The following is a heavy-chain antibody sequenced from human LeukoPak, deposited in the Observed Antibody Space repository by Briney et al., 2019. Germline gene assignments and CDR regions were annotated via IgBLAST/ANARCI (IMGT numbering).Heavy chain of an antibody. D-gene: IGHD6-13*01. J-gene: IGHJ4*02. V-gene: IGHV3-48*01. Sequence: GGSLRLSCAASGFTFSSYSMNWVRQAPGKGLEWVSYISSSSSTIHYADSVKGRFTISTDNAKNSLYLQMNSLRAEDTAVYYCARDRYSTLDYWGQGTLVTVSS. CDR2: ISSSSSTI. CDR1: GFTFSSYS. CDR3: ARDRYSTLDY.